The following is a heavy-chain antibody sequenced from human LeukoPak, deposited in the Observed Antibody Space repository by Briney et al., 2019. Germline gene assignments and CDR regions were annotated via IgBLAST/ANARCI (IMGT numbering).Heavy chain of an antibody. D-gene: IGHD6-19*01. V-gene: IGHV4-4*02. CDR2: IYQSGST. CDR3: ARSPQWLAPPVAWFDP. J-gene: IGHJ5*02. CDR1: GGSISTTNW. Sequence: SGTLSLTCAVSGGSISTTNWWNWVRQPPGKGLEWIGEIYQSGSTNYNPSLKSRVTILLDKSKNQFSLKLSSVTAADTAVYYCARSPQWLAPPVAWFDPWGQGTLVTVSS.